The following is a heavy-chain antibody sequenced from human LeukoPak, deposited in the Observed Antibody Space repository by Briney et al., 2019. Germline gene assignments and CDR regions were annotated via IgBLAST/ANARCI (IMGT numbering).Heavy chain of an antibody. CDR3: ARGSVDFWSGYLNYYYYYGMDV. D-gene: IGHD3-3*01. J-gene: IGHJ6*02. CDR2: INAGNGNT. Sequence: ASVKVSCKASGYTFTSYAMHWVRQAPGQRLEWMGWINAGNGNTKYSQKFQGRVTITRDTSASTAYMELSSLRSEDTAVYYCARGSVDFWSGYLNYYYYYGMDVWGRGTTVTVSS. CDR1: GYTFTSYA. V-gene: IGHV1-3*01.